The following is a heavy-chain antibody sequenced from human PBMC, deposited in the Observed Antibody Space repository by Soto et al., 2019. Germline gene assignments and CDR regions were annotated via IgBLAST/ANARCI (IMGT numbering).Heavy chain of an antibody. J-gene: IGHJ6*02. V-gene: IGHV3-30-3*01. CDR1: GFIFSSYT. CDR2: ITYDGSNQ. D-gene: IGHD7-27*01. Sequence: GGSLRLSCAASGFIFSSYTMHWVRQAPGKGLEWVGVITYDGSNQYYADSVKGRFTISRDNSRNMLFLQMNSLRAEDTAVYYCAKVSRPGVVWGQGTKVTVYS. CDR3: AKVSRPGVV.